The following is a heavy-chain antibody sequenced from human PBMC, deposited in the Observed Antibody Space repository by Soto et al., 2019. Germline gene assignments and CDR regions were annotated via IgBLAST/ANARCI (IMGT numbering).Heavy chain of an antibody. CDR2: ISYDGSNK. CDR1: GFIFSNYA. CDR3: ARGWLERPES. J-gene: IGHJ5*02. V-gene: IGHV3-30-3*01. Sequence: QVQLVESGGGVVQPGRSLRLSCAASGFIFSNYAMHWVRQAPGKGLEWVAVISYDGSNKYYADSVKGRFTISRDNSKNTLSLQMNSPRGDDTAVYYCARGWLERPESWGQGTLVTVSS. D-gene: IGHD5-12*01.